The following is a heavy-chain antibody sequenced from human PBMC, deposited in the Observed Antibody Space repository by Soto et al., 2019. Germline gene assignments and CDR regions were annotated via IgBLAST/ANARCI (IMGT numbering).Heavy chain of an antibody. CDR1: GGSFSGYY. D-gene: IGHD5-18*01. CDR2: INHSGST. CDR3: ARRIGYSYGLYYYYYGMDV. Sequence: SETLSLTCAVYGGSFSGYYWGWIRQPPGRGLEWIGEINHSGSTNYNPSLKSRVTISVDTSKNQFSLKLSSVTAADTAVYYCARRIGYSYGLYYYYYGMDVWGQGTTVTVSS. V-gene: IGHV4-34*01. J-gene: IGHJ6*02.